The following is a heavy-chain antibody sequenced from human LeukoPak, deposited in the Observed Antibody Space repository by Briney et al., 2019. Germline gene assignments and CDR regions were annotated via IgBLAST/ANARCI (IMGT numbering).Heavy chain of an antibody. D-gene: IGHD3-22*01. CDR2: INWNGGST. CDR1: GFTFDDYG. Sequence: GSQRLSCAASGFTFDDYGMSWVRQAPGKGLEWVSGINWNGGSTGYADSVKGRFTISRDSAKNSLYLQMNSLRAEDTALYYCARSPYYDSSGDAFDIWGQGTMVTVYS. J-gene: IGHJ3*02. CDR3: ARSPYYDSSGDAFDI. V-gene: IGHV3-20*04.